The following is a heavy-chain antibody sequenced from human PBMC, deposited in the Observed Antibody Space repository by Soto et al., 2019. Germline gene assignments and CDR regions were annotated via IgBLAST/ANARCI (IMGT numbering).Heavy chain of an antibody. V-gene: IGHV4-39*01. J-gene: IGHJ4*02. CDR1: GCSITSSGSA. Sequence: SETLSLTCNASGCSITSSGSAWGWIRQSPGKGLEWIGTIDYSGNIYYIPSLKSRITISVDTSKNQVSLKLRSVTATDTAVYYCARRHQLFPHDCWGQGTQVTVSS. CDR2: IDYSGNI. CDR3: ARRHQLFPHDC.